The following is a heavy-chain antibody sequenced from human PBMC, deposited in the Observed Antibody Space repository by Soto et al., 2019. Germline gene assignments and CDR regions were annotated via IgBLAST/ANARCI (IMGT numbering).Heavy chain of an antibody. J-gene: IGHJ2*01. CDR3: ARGGSLYWYFDL. CDR1: GYTFTSYT. Sequence: QVQLVQSGAEVKKPGASVKVSCKASGYTFTSYTMHWVRQAPGQRLEWMGWINAGNGNTKYSQKFQGRVTITRDTSASTPYMELSSLRSEDTAVYYCARGGSLYWYFDLWGRGTLVTVSS. CDR2: INAGNGNT. V-gene: IGHV1-3*01. D-gene: IGHD1-26*01.